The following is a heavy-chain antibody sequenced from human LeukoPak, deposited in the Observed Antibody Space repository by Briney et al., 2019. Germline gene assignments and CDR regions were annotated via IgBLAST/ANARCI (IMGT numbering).Heavy chain of an antibody. J-gene: IGHJ4*02. D-gene: IGHD3-10*01. CDR1: GFTFSSYA. CDR2: ISGSGGST. V-gene: IGHV3-23*01. CDR3: AKGFYTYGSGSYIYGSFDY. Sequence: PGGSLRLSCSASGFTFSSYAMNWVRQAPGKGPGWVSAISGSGGSTYYADSVKGRFTISRDNSKNTLYLQMSSLRAEDTAVYYCAKGFYTYGSGSYIYGSFDYWGQGTLVTVSS.